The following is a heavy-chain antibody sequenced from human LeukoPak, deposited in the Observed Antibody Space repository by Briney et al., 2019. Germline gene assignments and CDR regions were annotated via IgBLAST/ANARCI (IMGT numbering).Heavy chain of an antibody. D-gene: IGHD6-13*01. J-gene: IGHJ4*02. V-gene: IGHV4-39*07. Sequence: SETLSLTCTVSGGSISSSSYYWGWIRQPPGKGLEWIGSIYYSGSTYYNPSLKSRVTISVDTSKNQFSLKLSSVTAADTAVYYCARGGPFRWYVAYWGQGTLVTVSS. CDR2: IYYSGST. CDR1: GGSISSSSYY. CDR3: ARGGPFRWYVAY.